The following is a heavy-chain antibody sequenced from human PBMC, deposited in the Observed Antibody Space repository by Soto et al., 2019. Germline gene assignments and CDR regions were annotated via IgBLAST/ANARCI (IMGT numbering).Heavy chain of an antibody. CDR3: ATSYGNAWYTY. Sequence: KGDRKGFGKSLSSDAIRWVHQETGQGLEWKGGIIPIFGTAHYAQKIQGRVTITADEATNTDYMELSSVRFVDTAVYYCATSYGNAWYTYWGQGTQVTGSS. J-gene: IGHJ4*01. CDR2: IIPIFGTA. V-gene: IGHV1-69*01. CDR1: GKSLSSDA. D-gene: IGHD6-13*01.